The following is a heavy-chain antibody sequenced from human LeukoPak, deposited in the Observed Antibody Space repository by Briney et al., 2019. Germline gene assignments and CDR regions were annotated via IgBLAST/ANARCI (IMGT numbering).Heavy chain of an antibody. J-gene: IGHJ4*02. CDR2: TYYRSKWYN. CDR1: GDSVSTNSAA. V-gene: IGHV6-1*01. D-gene: IGHD6-19*01. Sequence: SQTLSLTCDISGDSVSTNSAAWNWIRQSPSRGLEWLGRTYYRSKWYNDYAVSVKSRITINPDTSKNQFSLQLNSVTPEDTAVYYRARGREQSSGWYYFDHWGQGTLVTVSS. CDR3: ARGREQSSGWYYFDH.